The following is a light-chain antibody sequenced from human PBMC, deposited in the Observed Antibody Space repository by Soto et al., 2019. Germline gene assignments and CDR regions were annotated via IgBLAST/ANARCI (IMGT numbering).Light chain of an antibody. V-gene: IGLV2-23*01. J-gene: IGLJ3*02. CDR1: SSDVGSYNL. CDR2: EDN. Sequence: QSVLTQPASVSGSPGQSITISCTGTSSDVGSYNLVSWYQQHPGKAPKLMIYEDNKRPSGVSNRFSGSKSGNTASLPISGLQAEYEAHYYCCSYAPISTVVFGGGTKVTVL. CDR3: CSYAPISTVV.